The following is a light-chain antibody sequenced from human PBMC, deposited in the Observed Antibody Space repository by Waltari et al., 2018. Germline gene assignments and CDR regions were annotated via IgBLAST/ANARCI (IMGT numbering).Light chain of an antibody. V-gene: IGLV1-47*01. J-gene: IGLJ2*01. CDR1: SSTVGSNY. CDR2: RND. Sequence: QSVLPQPPSASGTPGQRVTTSCPGSSSTVGSNYVSWYQQPPRTTPKVLIYRNDERPSGVPDRFSGSKSGTSASLAISGLRSEDEADYYCALWDDSLSGVVFGGGTKVTVL. CDR3: ALWDDSLSGVV.